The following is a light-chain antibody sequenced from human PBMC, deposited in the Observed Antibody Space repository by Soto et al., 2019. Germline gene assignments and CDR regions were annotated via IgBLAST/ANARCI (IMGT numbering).Light chain of an antibody. V-gene: IGLV2-23*01. CDR1: SSDVGSYNL. J-gene: IGLJ1*01. CDR3: CSYAGSSTPEGYV. Sequence: SVLPQAASVSRSPGQPITITRTGTSSDVGSYNLVSWYQQHPGKAPKLMIYEGSKRPSGVSNRFSGSKSGNTASLTISGLQAEDEADYYCCSYAGSSTPEGYVFGTGTKAPS. CDR2: EGS.